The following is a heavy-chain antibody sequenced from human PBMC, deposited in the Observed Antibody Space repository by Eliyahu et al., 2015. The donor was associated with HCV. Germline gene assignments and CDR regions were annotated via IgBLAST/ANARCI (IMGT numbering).Heavy chain of an antibody. CDR1: GFTFSTYA. D-gene: IGHD4-17*01. Sequence: EVQLLESGGGLVQPGGSLRLSCAASGFTFSTYAMSWAGSARRQGRGWGSRISDSGDSTHYADSVKGRFTISRDNSKNTLYLQMNSLRAEDTALYYCAKETTLDYWGQGTLVTVSS. V-gene: IGHV3-23*01. J-gene: IGHJ4*02. CDR2: ISDSGDST. CDR3: AKETTLDY.